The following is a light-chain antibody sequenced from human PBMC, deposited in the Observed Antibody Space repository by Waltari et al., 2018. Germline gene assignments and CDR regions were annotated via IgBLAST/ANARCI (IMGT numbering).Light chain of an antibody. CDR1: QGISSY. V-gene: IGKV1-8*01. J-gene: IGKJ1*01. CDR2: AAS. CDR3: QQYYSNPAT. Sequence: AIRITQSPSSLSASTGDRVTITCRASQGISSYLAWYQQKPGKAPKVLSYAASTLQSGVQSRFSGSGSGTDFTLTISCLQSEDFAIYYCQQYYSNPATFGQGTKVEIK.